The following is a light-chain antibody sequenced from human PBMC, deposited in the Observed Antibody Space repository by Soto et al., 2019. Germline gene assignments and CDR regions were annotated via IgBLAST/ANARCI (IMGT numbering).Light chain of an antibody. CDR2: LGS. J-gene: IGKJ2*01. Sequence: DIVMTQSPLSLPVTPGEPASISCRSSLSLLHSDGYNYLVWYLQKPGQSPHLLIYLGSNRASGVPDRFSGSGSGTDFTLKISRVEAEDVGVYYCMQPLQTPYTFGQGTKLEMK. CDR1: LSLLHSDGYNY. CDR3: MQPLQTPYT. V-gene: IGKV2-28*01.